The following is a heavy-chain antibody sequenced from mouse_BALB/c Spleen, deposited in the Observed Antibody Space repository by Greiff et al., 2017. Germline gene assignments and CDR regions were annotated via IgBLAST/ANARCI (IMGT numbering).Heavy chain of an antibody. V-gene: IGHV5-6-5*01. CDR2: ISSGGST. CDR3: ARVGLLFDYDAWFAY. J-gene: IGHJ4*01. Sequence: EVKLMESGGGLVKPGGSLKLSCAASGFTFSSYAMSWVRQTPEKRLEWVASISSGGSTYYPDSVKGRFTISRDNARNILYLQMSSLRSEDTAMYYCARVGLLFDYDAWFAYWGQGTSVTVSS. CDR1: GFTFSSYA. D-gene: IGHD2-4*01.